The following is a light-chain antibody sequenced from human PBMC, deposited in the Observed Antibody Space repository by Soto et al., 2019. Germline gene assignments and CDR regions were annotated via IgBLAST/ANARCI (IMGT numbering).Light chain of an antibody. Sequence: EIVMTQPPATQSVSPGERATLSCRPSQSVSSNVAWYQQKPGQAPRLLIYGASSRATGIPDRFSGSGSGTDFTLAFCRLEAEECALYYCRLSGRLLGAFAEGTKLDI. V-gene: IGKV3D-15*01. J-gene: IGKJ1*01. CDR3: RLSGRLLGA. CDR1: QSVSSN. CDR2: GAS.